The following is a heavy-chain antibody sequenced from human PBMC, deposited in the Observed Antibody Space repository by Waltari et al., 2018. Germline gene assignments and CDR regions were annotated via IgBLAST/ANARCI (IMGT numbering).Heavy chain of an antibody. J-gene: IGHJ4*02. D-gene: IGHD3-10*01. CDR3: ARLRGAND. V-gene: IGHV3-7*01. Sequence: VHLVESGGCLGQPGGSLSLAFAASGFTFSSYWMIWVRQAPGQGLECGAHINQDGSEKSYVASVKGRFTISRDNAKQSLYLKMNSLRPDDTAIYYCARLRGANDWGQGTLVTVSS. CDR2: INQDGSEK. CDR1: GFTFSSYW.